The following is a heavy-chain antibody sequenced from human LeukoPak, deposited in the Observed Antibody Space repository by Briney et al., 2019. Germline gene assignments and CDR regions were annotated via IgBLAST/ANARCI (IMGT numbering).Heavy chain of an antibody. CDR1: GFTFSSYW. Sequence: GGSLRLSCAASGFTFSSYWMHWVRQVPGKGLVWVSRVNSDGSTTTYADSVKGRFTISRDNAKKSLYLQMNSLGAEDTAVYYCARVYGGNSDDAFDIWGQGTMVTVSS. D-gene: IGHD4-23*01. CDR3: ARVYGGNSDDAFDI. J-gene: IGHJ3*02. V-gene: IGHV3-74*01. CDR2: VNSDGSTT.